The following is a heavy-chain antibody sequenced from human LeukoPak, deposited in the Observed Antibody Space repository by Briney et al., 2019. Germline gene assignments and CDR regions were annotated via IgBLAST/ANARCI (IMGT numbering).Heavy chain of an antibody. Sequence: GGSLRLSCTASGFIFITYSMNWVRQAPGKGLEWVSYVSSSSRTIYYADSVKGRFTISRDNAKNSLYLQMNSLRAEDTAVYYCARDLGLYDYGGNIDFWGQGTLVTVSS. CDR1: GFIFITYS. D-gene: IGHD4-23*01. CDR3: ARDLGLYDYGGNIDF. V-gene: IGHV3-48*04. J-gene: IGHJ4*02. CDR2: VSSSSRTI.